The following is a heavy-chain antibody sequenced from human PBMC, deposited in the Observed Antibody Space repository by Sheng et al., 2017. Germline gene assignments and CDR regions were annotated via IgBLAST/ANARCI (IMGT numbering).Heavy chain of an antibody. CDR2: IWYDGSNK. J-gene: IGHJ4*02. CDR3: ACEYYYGSGSFDY. CDR1: GFTFSSYG. V-gene: IGHV3-33*01. D-gene: IGHD3-10*01. Sequence: QVQLVESGGGVVQPGRSLRLSCAASGFTFSSYGMHWVRQAPGKGLEWVAVIWYDGSNKYYADSVKGRFTISRDNSKNTLYLQMNSLRAEDTAVYYCACEYYYGSGSFDYVGPGNAWSP.